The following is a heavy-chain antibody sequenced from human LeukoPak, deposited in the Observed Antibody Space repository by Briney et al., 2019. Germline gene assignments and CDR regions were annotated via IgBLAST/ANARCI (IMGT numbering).Heavy chain of an antibody. Sequence: SQTLSLTCTVSGGSISSYYWSWIRQPPGKGLEWIGYIYYSGSTNYNPSLKSRVTISVDTSKNQFSLKLSSVTAADTAVYYCARHCSSTSCYSLGWGYYYMDVWGKGTTVTVSS. V-gene: IGHV4-59*08. CDR2: IYYSGST. D-gene: IGHD2-2*01. CDR1: GGSISSYY. J-gene: IGHJ6*03. CDR3: ARHCSSTSCYSLGWGYYYMDV.